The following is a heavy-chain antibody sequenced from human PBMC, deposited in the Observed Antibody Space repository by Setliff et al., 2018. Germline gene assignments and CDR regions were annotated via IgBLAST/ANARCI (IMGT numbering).Heavy chain of an antibody. J-gene: IGHJ4*02. CDR1: GASITNINYY. CDR3: ARGGTYRYFDY. CDR2: INHSGST. V-gene: IGHV4-39*07. Sequence: NPSETLSLTCTVSGASITNINYYWTWIRQPPGKGLEWIGEINHSGSTNYNPSLKSRVTVSVDTSKNQFSLKLSSVTAADTAVYYCARGGTYRYFDYWGQGTLVTVSS.